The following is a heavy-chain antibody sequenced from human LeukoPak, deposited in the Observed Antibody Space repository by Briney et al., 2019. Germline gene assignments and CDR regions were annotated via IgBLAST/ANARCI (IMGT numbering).Heavy chain of an antibody. CDR1: GFTFSSYS. CDR3: ARGQTYYYDSSGYDFDY. CDR2: ISSSSSYI. D-gene: IGHD3-22*01. J-gene: IGHJ4*02. Sequence: GGSLRLSCAASGFTFSSYSMNWVRQAPGKGLEWVSSISSSSSYIYYADSVKGRFTISRDNSKNTLYLQMNSLRAEDTAAYYCARGQTYYYDSSGYDFDYWGQGTLVTVSS. V-gene: IGHV3-21*01.